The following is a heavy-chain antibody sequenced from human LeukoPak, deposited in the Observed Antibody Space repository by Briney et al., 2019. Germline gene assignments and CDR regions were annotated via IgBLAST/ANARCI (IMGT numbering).Heavy chain of an antibody. D-gene: IGHD4-11*01. CDR3: ARGRVSSSTWYSTYYYYFYMDV. CDR1: DDSITMYY. Sequence: SETLSLTCSVSDDSITMYYWTWIRQPPGKGLEWIGYVDHTGSTNFNPSLNGRVGISRDTSKNLFSLRLRSVTAADTAVYFCARGRVSSSTWYSTYYYYFYMDVWGKGTTVTVSS. CDR2: VDHTGST. J-gene: IGHJ6*03. V-gene: IGHV4-59*01.